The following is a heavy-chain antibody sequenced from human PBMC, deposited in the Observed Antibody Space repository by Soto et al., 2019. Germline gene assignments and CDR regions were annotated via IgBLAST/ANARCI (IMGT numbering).Heavy chain of an antibody. V-gene: IGHV3-7*01. CDR1: GFTISSYW. D-gene: IGHD3-10*01. CDR3: ARDRDCFASGNYYADVDY. J-gene: IGHJ4*02. CDR2: IKQDGSAR. Sequence: EVQLVESGGGLVQPGGSLRLSCAASGFTISSYWMSWVRQAPGKGLEWVANIKQDGSARYYLDSLKGRFTISRDNTKNSLSLQMSSLRAEDTAVYYCARDRDCFASGNYYADVDYWGQGTLVTVSS.